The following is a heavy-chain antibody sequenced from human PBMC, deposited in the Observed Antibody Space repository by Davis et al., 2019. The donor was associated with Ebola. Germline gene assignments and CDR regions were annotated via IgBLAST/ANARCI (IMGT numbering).Heavy chain of an antibody. CDR2: ITGSGRST. D-gene: IGHD2-21*02. Sequence: GGSLRLSCAASGFTFSTYAMTWVRQAPGKGLEWVSGITGSGRSTYYADSVKGRFTISRDNSKNTLYLQMNSLRAEDTAVYYCARNNRGGDWDYWGQGTLVTVSS. CDR3: ARNNRGGDWDY. CDR1: GFTFSTYA. V-gene: IGHV3-23*01. J-gene: IGHJ4*02.